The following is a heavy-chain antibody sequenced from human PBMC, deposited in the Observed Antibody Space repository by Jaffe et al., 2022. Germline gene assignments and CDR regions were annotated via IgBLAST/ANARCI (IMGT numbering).Heavy chain of an antibody. CDR3: AKVLPPSGGVSRFFDY. V-gene: IGHV3-23*01. Sequence: EVQLLDSGGGLVQPGGSLRLSCAASGFTFSNYAMSWVRQAPGKGLDWVSVISGGGGTTFYADSVKGRFTISRDNSKNTLYLQMNSLRAEDTAVYYCAKVLPPSGGVSRFFDYWGQGTLVTVSS. CDR2: ISGGGGTT. J-gene: IGHJ4*02. CDR1: GFTFSNYA. D-gene: IGHD2-8*02.